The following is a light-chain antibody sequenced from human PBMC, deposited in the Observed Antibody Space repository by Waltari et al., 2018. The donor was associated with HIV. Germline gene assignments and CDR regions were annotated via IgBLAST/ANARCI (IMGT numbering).Light chain of an antibody. CDR2: SDN. V-gene: IGLV1-44*01. J-gene: IGLJ2*01. Sequence: QSVLTQPPSASGTPGQRVTMSCSGSSSNLGRTSVTWYQQLPGTAPKLLIYSDNQRPFGVPDRFSGSKSGTSGSLAISGLQSEDEAVYYCASWEDSLNGVVFGGGTKLTVL. CDR3: ASWEDSLNGVV. CDR1: SSNLGRTS.